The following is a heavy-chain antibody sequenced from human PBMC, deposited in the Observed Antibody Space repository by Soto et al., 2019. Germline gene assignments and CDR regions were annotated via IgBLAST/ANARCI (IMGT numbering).Heavy chain of an antibody. CDR1: GGTFSSYA. CDR3: ARRATDDFDFWSGDYDFDD. V-gene: IGHV1-69*01. D-gene: IGHD3-3*01. Sequence: QVQLVQSGAEVKKPGSSVKVSCKASGGTFSSYAISWVRQAPGQGLEWMGGIIPIFTTANYAQNFQGRVTITADESTRIAYMELSCMRTEDTAVYYCARRATDDFDFWSGDYDFDDWGQGTLVTVSS. CDR2: IIPIFTTA. J-gene: IGHJ4*02.